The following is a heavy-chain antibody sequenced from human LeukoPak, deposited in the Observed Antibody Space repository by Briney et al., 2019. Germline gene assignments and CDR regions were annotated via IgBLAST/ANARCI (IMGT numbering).Heavy chain of an antibody. V-gene: IGHV3-21*01. J-gene: IGHJ3*02. Sequence: GGSLRLSCAASGFTFSNYTMKWVRQAPGEGLEWVSSIYSSSNFINYADSVKGRFTISRENAKNSLHLQIDSLRAEDTSVYYCARDPAGSLRPDAFDIWGQGTMVTVSS. CDR1: GFTFSNYT. D-gene: IGHD4-17*01. CDR2: IYSSSNFI. CDR3: ARDPAGSLRPDAFDI.